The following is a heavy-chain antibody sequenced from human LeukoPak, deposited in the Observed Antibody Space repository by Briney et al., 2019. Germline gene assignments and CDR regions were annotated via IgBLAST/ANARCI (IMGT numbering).Heavy chain of an antibody. CDR2: IYYSGST. J-gene: IGHJ4*02. Sequence: SETLSLTCTVSGGSISSSSYYWGWIRQPPGKGLEWIGSIYYSGSTYYNPSLKSRVTISVDTSKNQFSLKLSSVTAADTAVYYCAGGVEQLVRNYFDYWGQGTLVTVSS. CDR3: AGGVEQLVRNYFDY. CDR1: GGSISSSSYY. V-gene: IGHV4-39*07. D-gene: IGHD6-13*01.